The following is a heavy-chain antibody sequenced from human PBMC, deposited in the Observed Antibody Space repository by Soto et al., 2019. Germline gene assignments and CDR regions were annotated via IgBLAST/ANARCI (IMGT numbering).Heavy chain of an antibody. V-gene: IGHV4-31*03. CDR2: IYYRGGT. J-gene: IGHJ4*02. Sequence: VQLQESGPGLVKPSQTLSLTCTVSGGSIRSGGYFWTWVRQQPGKGLEWIGHIYYRGGTSYNPSLECRVAMLVETSKNEYALKVSSVAASDTALYYCARFAKEENPKLECWYAFVFCGRGTLVTVSS. CDR1: GGSIRSGGYF. CDR3: ARFAKEENPKLECWYAFVF. D-gene: IGHD6-13*01.